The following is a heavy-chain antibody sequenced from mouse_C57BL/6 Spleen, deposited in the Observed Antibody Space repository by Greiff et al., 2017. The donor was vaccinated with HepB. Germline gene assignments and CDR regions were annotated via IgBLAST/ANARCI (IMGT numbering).Heavy chain of an antibody. Sequence: QVQLKESGPELVKPGASVKISCKASGYAFSSSWMNWVKQRPGKGLEWIGRIYPGDGDTNYNGKFKGKATLTADKSSSTAYMQLSSLTSEDSAVYFCARKGFTTVPFDYWGQGTTLTVSS. CDR1: GYAFSSSW. V-gene: IGHV1-82*01. D-gene: IGHD1-1*01. J-gene: IGHJ2*01. CDR3: ARKGFTTVPFDY. CDR2: IYPGDGDT.